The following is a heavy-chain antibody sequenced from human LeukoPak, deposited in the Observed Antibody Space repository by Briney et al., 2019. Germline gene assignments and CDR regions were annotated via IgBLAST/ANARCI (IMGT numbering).Heavy chain of an antibody. V-gene: IGHV4-61*02. CDR1: GGSISSGSYY. Sequence: SETLSLTCTVSGGSISSGSYYWSWIRQPAGKGLEWIGRIYTSGSTNYNPSLKSRVTISVDTSKNQFSLKLSSVTAADTAVYYCARERGALYDILTGYFGNYFDYWGQGTLVTVSS. D-gene: IGHD3-9*01. CDR3: ARERGALYDILTGYFGNYFDY. CDR2: IYTSGST. J-gene: IGHJ4*02.